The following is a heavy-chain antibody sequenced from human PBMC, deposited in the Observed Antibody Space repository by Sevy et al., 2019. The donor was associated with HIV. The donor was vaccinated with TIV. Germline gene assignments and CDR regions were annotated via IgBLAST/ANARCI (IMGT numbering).Heavy chain of an antibody. D-gene: IGHD4-17*01. CDR2: ISSSSSYI. J-gene: IGHJ3*02. Sequence: GGSLRLSCAASGFTFSSYSMNWVRQAPGKGLQWVSSISSSSSYIYYADSVRGRFTISRDNAKNSLYLQMNSLRAEDMAVYYCARDLHNDYGDYRGKHDAFDIWGQGTMVTVSS. CDR1: GFTFSSYS. V-gene: IGHV3-21*01. CDR3: ARDLHNDYGDYRGKHDAFDI.